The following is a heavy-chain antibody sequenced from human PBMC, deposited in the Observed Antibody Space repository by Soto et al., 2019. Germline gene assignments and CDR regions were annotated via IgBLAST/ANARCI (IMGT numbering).Heavy chain of an antibody. J-gene: IGHJ6*02. CDR3: ANSAQGDSSGYGSYYYYGMDV. Sequence: ASVKVSCKASGGTFSSYAISWVRQAPGQGLEWMGGIIPIFGTANYARKFQGRVTITADKSTSTAYMELSSLRSEDTAVYYCANSAQGDSSGYGSYYYYGMDVWGQGTTVTVSS. D-gene: IGHD3-22*01. V-gene: IGHV1-69*06. CDR1: GGTFSSYA. CDR2: IIPIFGTA.